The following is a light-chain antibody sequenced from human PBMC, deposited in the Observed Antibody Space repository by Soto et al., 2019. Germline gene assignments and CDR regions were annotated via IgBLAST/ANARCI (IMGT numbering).Light chain of an antibody. V-gene: IGKV1-9*01. CDR3: QHYNKYPLT. Sequence: DIQLTQSPSFLSASVGARATITCRASQGISTFLAWYQQHPGTAPKRLIYDASTLQSGVPSTFSGSVSQTEFTLTICSPQPEDFGTYYCQHYNKYPLTLGRGTKVDSK. CDR1: QGISTF. CDR2: DAS. J-gene: IGKJ4*02.